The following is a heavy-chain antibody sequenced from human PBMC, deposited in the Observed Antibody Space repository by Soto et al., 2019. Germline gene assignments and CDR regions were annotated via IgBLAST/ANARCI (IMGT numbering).Heavy chain of an antibody. V-gene: IGHV1-2*02. CDR2: INPNNGDT. J-gene: IGHJ4*02. CDR3: VSPWNS. Sequence: QVQLVQSGAEVKKPGASVKVSCKASGYTFTGYYMHWVRQAPGQGLEWMGWINPNNGDTKYAQKSPGRVARTRPTPTSTAYMALSGLRSDDTAVYYCVSPWNSWGRGTLVTVSS. D-gene: IGHD1-1*01. CDR1: GYTFTGYY.